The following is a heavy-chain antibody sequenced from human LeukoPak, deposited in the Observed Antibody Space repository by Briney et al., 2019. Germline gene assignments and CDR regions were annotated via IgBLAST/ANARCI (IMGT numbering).Heavy chain of an antibody. V-gene: IGHV1-18*04. CDR1: GYTSTSYG. CDR3: ARDSGYCSSTSCPEFDY. D-gene: IGHD2-2*01. Sequence: ASVKVSCKASGYTSTSYGISWVRQAPGQGLEWMGWVSAYNGNTNYAQKLQGRVTMTTDTSTSTAYMELRSLRSDDTAVYYCARDSGYCSSTSCPEFDYWGQGTLVTVSS. CDR2: VSAYNGNT. J-gene: IGHJ4*02.